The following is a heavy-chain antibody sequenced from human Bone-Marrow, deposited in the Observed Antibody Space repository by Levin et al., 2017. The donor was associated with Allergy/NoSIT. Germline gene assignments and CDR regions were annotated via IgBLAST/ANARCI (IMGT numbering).Heavy chain of an antibody. CDR2: IYYSGST. Sequence: SQTLSLTCTVSGGSISSYYWSWIRQPPGKGLEWIGYIYYSGSTNYNPSLKSRVTISVDTSKNQFSLKLSSVTAADTAVYYCARGGTTIFNFWGQGTLVTVSS. J-gene: IGHJ4*02. D-gene: IGHD2-21*02. CDR3: ARGGTTIFNF. V-gene: IGHV4-59*01. CDR1: GGSISSYY.